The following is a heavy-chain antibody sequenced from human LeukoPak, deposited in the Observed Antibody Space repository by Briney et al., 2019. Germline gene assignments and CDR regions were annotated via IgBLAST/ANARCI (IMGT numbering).Heavy chain of an antibody. J-gene: IGHJ5*02. D-gene: IGHD3-3*01. V-gene: IGHV1-69*04. Sequence: ASVKVSCKASGGTFSSYAISWVRQAPGQGLEWMGRIIPILGIANYAQKFQGRVTMTTDTSTSTAYMELRSLRSDDTAVYYCARISPFWEWFGVNWFDPWGQGTLVTVSS. CDR1: GGTFSSYA. CDR3: ARISPFWEWFGVNWFDP. CDR2: IIPILGIA.